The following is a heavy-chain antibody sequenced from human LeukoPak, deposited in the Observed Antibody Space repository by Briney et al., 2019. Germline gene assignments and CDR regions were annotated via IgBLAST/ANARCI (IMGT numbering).Heavy chain of an antibody. V-gene: IGHV3-74*01. CDR2: INSDGSST. J-gene: IGHJ3*02. CDR1: GFTFSSYW. CDR3: ARALPSPLYSGSYADAFDI. Sequence: GGSLRLSCAASGFTFSSYWMHWVRQAPGKGLVWVSHINSDGSSTSYADSVKGRFTISRDNAKNSLYLQMNSLRAEDTAVYYCARALPSPLYSGSYADAFDIWGQGTMVTVSS. D-gene: IGHD1-26*01.